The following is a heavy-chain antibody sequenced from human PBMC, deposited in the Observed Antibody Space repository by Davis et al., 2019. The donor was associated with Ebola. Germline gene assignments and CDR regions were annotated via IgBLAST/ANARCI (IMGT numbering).Heavy chain of an antibody. CDR1: GGSISSYY. J-gene: IGHJ5*02. CDR2: IYYSGST. Sequence: SETLSLTCTVSGGSISSYYWSWIRQPPGKGLEWIGYIYYSGSTNYNPSLKSRVTISVDTSKNQFSLKLSSVTAADTAVYYCARETKWEYCSGGSCSTANWFDPWGQGTLVTVSS. D-gene: IGHD2-15*01. V-gene: IGHV4-59*08. CDR3: ARETKWEYCSGGSCSTANWFDP.